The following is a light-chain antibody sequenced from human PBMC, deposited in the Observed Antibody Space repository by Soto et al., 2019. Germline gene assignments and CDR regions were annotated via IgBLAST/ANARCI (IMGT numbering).Light chain of an antibody. V-gene: IGKV3-15*01. CDR1: QSVSTD. CDR3: HQYNDWPRFT. CDR2: GAS. J-gene: IGKJ3*01. Sequence: EIVMTQSPATLSVSPGERATLSCRPSQSVSTDLAWYQQKPGQAPRRLIYGASTRATGIPARFSGSGSGTEFTLTINSLQSEDLAIYYCHQYNDWPRFTFGPGTKVEIK.